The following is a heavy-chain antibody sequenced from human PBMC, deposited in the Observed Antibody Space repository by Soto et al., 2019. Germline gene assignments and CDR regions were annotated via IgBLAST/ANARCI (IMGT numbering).Heavy chain of an antibody. V-gene: IGHV3-53*01. J-gene: IGHJ6*02. CDR2: IYSGGST. CDR3: ARDKTVTTSFGVDV. D-gene: IGHD4-4*01. Sequence: GGSLRLSCAASGFTVSSNYMSWVRQAPGKGLEWVSVIYSGGSTYYADSVKGRFTISRDNSKNTLYLQMNSLRAEDTAVYYCARDKTVTTSFGVDVWGQGTTVTVAS. CDR1: GFTVSSNY.